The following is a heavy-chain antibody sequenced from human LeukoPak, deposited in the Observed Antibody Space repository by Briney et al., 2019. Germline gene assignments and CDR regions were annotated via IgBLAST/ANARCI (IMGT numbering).Heavy chain of an antibody. CDR2: IYYSGST. Sequence: SRTLSLTCTVSGGSISSGGYYWSWIRQHPGKGLEWIGYIYYSGSTYYNPSLKSRVTISVDTSKNQFSLKLSSVTAADTAVYYCARKPDFLNNWFDPWGQGTLVTVSS. J-gene: IGHJ5*02. CDR1: GGSISSGGYY. V-gene: IGHV4-31*03. CDR3: ARKPDFLNNWFDP.